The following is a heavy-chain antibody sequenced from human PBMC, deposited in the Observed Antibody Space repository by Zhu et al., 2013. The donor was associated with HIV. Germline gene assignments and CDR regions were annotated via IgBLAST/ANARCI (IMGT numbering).Heavy chain of an antibody. D-gene: IGHD3-3*01. CDR1: GYIFIDYY. V-gene: IGHV1-2*02. CDR3: ARSLGLTFGVVV. CDR2: INPDSGAT. Sequence: QVQLVQSGAEMKSPGASVRISCRASGYIFIDYYLHWVRQAPGQGPESMGWINPDSGATDYAQKFLGRVSITRDTSIDTAFMEVRRLTPDDTAVYYCARSLGLTFGVVVWGQGTLVTVSS. J-gene: IGHJ4*02.